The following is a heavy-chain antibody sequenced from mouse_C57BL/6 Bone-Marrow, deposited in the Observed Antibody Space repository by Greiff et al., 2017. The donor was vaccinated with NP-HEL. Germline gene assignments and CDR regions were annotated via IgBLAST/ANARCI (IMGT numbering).Heavy chain of an antibody. V-gene: IGHV5-4*01. CDR2: ISDGGSYT. CDR1: GFTFSSYA. Sequence: DVKLVESGGGLVKPGGSLKLSCAASGFTFSSYAMSWVRQTPEKRLEWVATISDGGSYTYYPDNVKGRFTISRDNAKNNLYLQMSHLKSEDTAMYYCARDRYDYDGRSSWFAYWGQGTLVTVSA. CDR3: ARDRYDYDGRSSWFAY. D-gene: IGHD2-4*01. J-gene: IGHJ3*01.